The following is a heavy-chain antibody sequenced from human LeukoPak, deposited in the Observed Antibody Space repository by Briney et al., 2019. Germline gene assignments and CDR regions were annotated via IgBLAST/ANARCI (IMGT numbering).Heavy chain of an antibody. CDR3: ARGPYYYDSSGYYPHPVDY. V-gene: IGHV4-59*01. Sequence: SETLSLTCTVSGGSISSYYWSWIRQPPWKGLEWIGYIYYSGSTNYNPSLKSRVTISVDTSKNQFSLKLSSVTAADTAVYYCARGPYYYDSSGYYPHPVDYWGQGTLVTVSS. CDR1: GGSISSYY. CDR2: IYYSGST. J-gene: IGHJ4*02. D-gene: IGHD3-22*01.